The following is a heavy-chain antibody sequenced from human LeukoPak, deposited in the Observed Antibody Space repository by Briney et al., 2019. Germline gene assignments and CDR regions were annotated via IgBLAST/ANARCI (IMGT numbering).Heavy chain of an antibody. Sequence: GGSLRLSCAASGFTFSSSWMHWVRQAPGKGLVWVSRINSDGSTTSYADSVKGRFTISRGNAKNTLYLQMNSLRAEDTAVYYCARGYTSGWYYFDYWGQGTLVTVSS. CDR3: ARGYTSGWYYFDY. CDR1: GFTFSSSW. CDR2: INSDGSTT. J-gene: IGHJ4*02. D-gene: IGHD6-19*01. V-gene: IGHV3-74*01.